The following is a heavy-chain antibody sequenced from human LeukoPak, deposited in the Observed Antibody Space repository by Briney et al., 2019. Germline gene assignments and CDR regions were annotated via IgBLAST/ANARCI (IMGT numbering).Heavy chain of an antibody. J-gene: IGHJ4*02. CDR3: ARGRSSHFYYFDY. Sequence: PSQTLSLTCTVSGGSISSGGYYWSWIRQHPGKGLEWIGYIYYSGSTYYNPSLKSRVTISVDTSKNQFSLKLSSVTAADTAVYYCARGRSSHFYYFDYWGQGTLVTVSS. V-gene: IGHV4-30-4*08. CDR2: IYYSGST. CDR1: GGSISSGGYY.